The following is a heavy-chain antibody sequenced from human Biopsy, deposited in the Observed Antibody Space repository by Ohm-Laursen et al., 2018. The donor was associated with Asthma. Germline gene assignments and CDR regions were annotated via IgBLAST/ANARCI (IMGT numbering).Heavy chain of an antibody. V-gene: IGHV1-69*13. J-gene: IGHJ4*02. CDR1: GGTFNTYV. Sequence: SGKVSCKSLGGTFNTYVIGWVRQAPGQGLEWMGGINSVFGTTTYPQKFQDRVTVTADDSTSTVYMELSSLRSEDTAVYYCARKAGSCISRTCYSLDFWGQGTLVTVSS. CDR2: INSVFGTT. CDR3: ARKAGSCISRTCYSLDF. D-gene: IGHD2-2*01.